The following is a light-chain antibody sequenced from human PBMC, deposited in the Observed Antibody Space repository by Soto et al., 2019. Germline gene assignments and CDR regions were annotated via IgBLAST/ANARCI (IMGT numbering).Light chain of an antibody. Sequence: QSALTQPASVSGSPGQSITISCTGTSSDVGAHNFVSWYQQHPGKAPKLMIYEVSNRPSGVSDRFSGSKSGNTASLTISGLQAEYDADYYCNSYPNTAATVFGTGTKVTGL. V-gene: IGLV2-14*01. CDR3: NSYPNTAATV. CDR1: SSDVGAHNF. J-gene: IGLJ1*01. CDR2: EVS.